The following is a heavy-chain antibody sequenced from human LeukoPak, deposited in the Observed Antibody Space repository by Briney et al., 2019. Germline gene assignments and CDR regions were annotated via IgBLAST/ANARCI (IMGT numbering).Heavy chain of an antibody. Sequence: SETLSLTCTVSGGSISSYYWSWIRQPAGQGLEWIGRIYTSGSTNYNPSLKSRVTMSVAPPKNQFSLKLSLVTAADAAVYYCECIAAAGTGLYFDYWGQGTLVTVSS. D-gene: IGHD6-13*01. CDR3: ECIAAAGTGLYFDY. V-gene: IGHV4-4*07. J-gene: IGHJ4*02. CDR2: IYTSGST. CDR1: GGSISSYY.